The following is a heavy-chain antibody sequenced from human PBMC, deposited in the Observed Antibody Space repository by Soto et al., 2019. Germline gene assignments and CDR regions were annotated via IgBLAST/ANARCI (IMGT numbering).Heavy chain of an antibody. CDR1: GGSISSSSYY. V-gene: IGHV4-39*01. J-gene: IGHJ6*02. CDR3: ATNYAYYYYYGMDV. CDR2: IYCSGST. D-gene: IGHD4-4*01. Sequence: PSETLSLTCTVSGGSISSSSYYWGWIRQPPGKGLEWIGSIYCSGSTYYNPSLKSRVTISVDTSKNQFSLKLSSVTAADTAVYYCATNYAYYYYYGMDVWGQGTTVTSP.